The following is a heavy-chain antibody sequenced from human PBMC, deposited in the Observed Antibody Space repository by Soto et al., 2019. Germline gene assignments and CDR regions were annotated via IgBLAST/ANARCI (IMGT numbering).Heavy chain of an antibody. CDR2: IYYSGST. D-gene: IGHD6-13*01. Sequence: QLQLQESGPGLVKPSETLSLTCTVSGGSISSSSYYWGWIRQPPGKGLEWIGSIYYSGSTYYNPSLKSRVTISVDTSKNQFSLKLSSVTAADTAVYYCARQYLSSSWSPDAFDIWGQGTMVTVSS. CDR3: ARQYLSSSWSPDAFDI. J-gene: IGHJ3*02. CDR1: GGSISSSSYY. V-gene: IGHV4-39*01.